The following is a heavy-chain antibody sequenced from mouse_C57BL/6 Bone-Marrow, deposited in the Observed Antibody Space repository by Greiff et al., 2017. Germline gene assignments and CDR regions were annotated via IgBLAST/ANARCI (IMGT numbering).Heavy chain of an antibody. CDR2: IDPSDSET. J-gene: IGHJ4*01. Sequence: QVQLQQPGAELVRPGSSVKLSCKASGYTFTSYWMHWVKQRPIQGLEWIGNIDPSDSETHYNQKFKDKATLTVDKSSSTAYMQLSSLTSEDSAVYYCARRAPDGYYEGGAMDYWGQGTSVTVSS. D-gene: IGHD2-3*01. V-gene: IGHV1-52*01. CDR3: ARRAPDGYYEGGAMDY. CDR1: GYTFTSYW.